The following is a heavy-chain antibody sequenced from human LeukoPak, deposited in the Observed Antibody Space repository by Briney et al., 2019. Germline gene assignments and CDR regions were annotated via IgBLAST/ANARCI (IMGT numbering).Heavy chain of an antibody. D-gene: IGHD2-2*01. CDR2: ISGSSGST. CDR3: AKPPYCSSTSCPLDYFDY. CDR1: GYTFSSYA. J-gene: IGHJ4*02. V-gene: IGHV3-23*01. Sequence: GGSLRLSCAASGYTFSSYAMSWVRQAPGKGLEWVACISGSSGSTYYADSVKGRFTISRDNSKNTLYLQMNSLRAEDTAVYYCAKPPYCSSTSCPLDYFDYWGQGTLVTVSS.